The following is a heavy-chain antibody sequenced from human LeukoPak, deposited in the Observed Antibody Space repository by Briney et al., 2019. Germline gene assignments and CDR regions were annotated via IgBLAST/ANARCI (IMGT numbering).Heavy chain of an antibody. CDR1: GYTFSTTY. D-gene: IGHD1-26*01. Sequence: ASVKVSCKASGYTFSTTYINWVRQAPGQGLEWMGRISPYNGKTYYAQKFQGRVTMTTDSSTTTAYMDLASLRSDDTAVYYCARGGTYYPCIDYWGQGTLVTVSS. CDR2: ISPYNGKT. J-gene: IGHJ4*01. V-gene: IGHV1-18*01. CDR3: ARGGTYYPCIDY.